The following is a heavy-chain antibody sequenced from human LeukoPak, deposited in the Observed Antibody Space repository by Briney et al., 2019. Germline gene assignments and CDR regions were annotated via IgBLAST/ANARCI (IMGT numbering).Heavy chain of an antibody. J-gene: IGHJ5*02. CDR3: ARMVTALSTPWFDP. CDR2: IYTSGST. Sequence: PSETLSLTCTVSGGSISSGSDYWSWIRQPAGKGLEWIGRIYTSGSTKYNPSLESRVTISADTSKNQFSLKLSSVTAADTAVYYCARMVTALSTPWFDPWGQGTLVTVSS. V-gene: IGHV4-61*02. D-gene: IGHD2-21*02. CDR1: GGSISSGSDY.